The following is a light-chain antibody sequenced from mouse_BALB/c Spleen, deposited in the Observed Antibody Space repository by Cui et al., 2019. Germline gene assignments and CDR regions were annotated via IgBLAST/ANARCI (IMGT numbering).Light chain of an antibody. Sequence: DIQMTQSPASLSASVGETVTITCRASENIYSYLAWYQQKQGKSPQLLVYNAKTLAEGVPSRFSGSGSGTQFSLKINSLQPEDLGSYYCQQHYGTPPYTFGGGTKLEIK. CDR1: ENIYSY. CDR2: NAK. V-gene: IGKV12-44*01. J-gene: IGKJ2*01. CDR3: QQHYGTPPYT.